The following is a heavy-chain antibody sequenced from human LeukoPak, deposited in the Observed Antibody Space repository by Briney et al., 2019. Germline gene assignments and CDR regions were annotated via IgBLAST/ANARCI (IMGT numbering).Heavy chain of an antibody. V-gene: IGHV4-30-4*01. J-gene: IGHJ4*02. CDR1: GGSISTGDYY. Sequence: SETLSLTCTASGGSISTGDYYWSWIRQPPGKGLEYIGYIYYSGSTYYNPSLKSRITISVDTSKNQFSLKLSSVPAADPAVYYCAVGHYYHSSGYLFDSWGQGTLVTVSS. D-gene: IGHD3-22*01. CDR2: IYYSGST. CDR3: AVGHYYHSSGYLFDS.